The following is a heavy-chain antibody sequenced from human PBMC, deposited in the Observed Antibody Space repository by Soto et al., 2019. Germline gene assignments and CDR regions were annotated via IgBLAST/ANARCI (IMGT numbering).Heavy chain of an antibody. V-gene: IGHV3-53*02. Sequence: EVPLVETGGRLIRPGGSLRLSCAASGFSVSTNYMSWVRQAPGKGLQWLSVIYRGGTTYYTDSVEGRFTISRDDSKNTLYLQMNSLGPEDTAVYYCAKQGPGNYFDPWGQGTLVTVSS. CDR1: GFSVSTNY. J-gene: IGHJ5*02. CDR3: AKQGPGNYFDP. CDR2: IYRGGTT.